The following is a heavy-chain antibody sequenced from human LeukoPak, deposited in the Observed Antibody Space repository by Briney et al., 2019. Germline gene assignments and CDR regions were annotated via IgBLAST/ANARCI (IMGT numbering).Heavy chain of an antibody. CDR2: IYYSGST. CDR3: ARPEYYYDSSGYHDAFDI. D-gene: IGHD3-22*01. V-gene: IGHV4-39*01. J-gene: IGHJ3*02. CDR1: GGSISSSSYS. Sequence: SETLSLTCTVSGGSISSSSYSWGWIRQPPGKGLEWIGSIYYSGSTYYNPSLKSRVTISVDTSKNQFSLKLSSVTAADTAVYYCARPEYYYDSSGYHDAFDIWGQGTMVTVSS.